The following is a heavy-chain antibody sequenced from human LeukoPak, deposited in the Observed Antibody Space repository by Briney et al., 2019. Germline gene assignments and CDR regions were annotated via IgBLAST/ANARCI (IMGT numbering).Heavy chain of an antibody. CDR3: ARGRPYSSSWYMDYYYYMDV. J-gene: IGHJ6*03. CDR1: GFTVSSNY. CDR2: IYYSGST. V-gene: IGHV4-39*07. Sequence: GSLRLSCAASGFTVSSNYMSWIRQPPGKGLEWIGSIYYSGSTYYNPSLKSRVTISVDTSKNQFSLKLSSVTAADTAVYYCARGRPYSSSWYMDYYYYMDVWGKGTTVTV. D-gene: IGHD6-13*01.